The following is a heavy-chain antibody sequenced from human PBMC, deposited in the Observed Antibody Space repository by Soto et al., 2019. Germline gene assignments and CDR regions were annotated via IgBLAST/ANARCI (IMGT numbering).Heavy chain of an antibody. V-gene: IGHV1-69*13. CDR2: IIPIFGTA. D-gene: IGHD6-13*01. CDR1: GGTFSSYA. Sequence: ASVKVSCKASGGTFSSYAISWVRQAPGQGLEWMGGIIPIFGTANYAQKFQGRVTITADESTSTAYMELSSLRSEDTAVYYCARDRGSSWTSYYYYGMDVWGQGTTVTVSS. CDR3: ARDRGSSWTSYYYYGMDV. J-gene: IGHJ6*02.